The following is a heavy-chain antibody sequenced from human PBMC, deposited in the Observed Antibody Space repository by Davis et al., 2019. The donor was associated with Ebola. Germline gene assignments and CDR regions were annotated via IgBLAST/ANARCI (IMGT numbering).Heavy chain of an antibody. CDR1: GFTFSSYW. J-gene: IGHJ5*02. CDR3: ARILTRFGELLDWFDP. V-gene: IGHV5-51*01. D-gene: IGHD3-10*02. Sequence: GESLKISCAASGFTFSSYWMSWVRQAPGKGLEWMGIIYPGDSDTRYSPSFQGQVTISADKSISTAYLQWSSLKASDTAMYYCARILTRFGELLDWFDPWGQGTLVTVSS. CDR2: IYPGDSDT.